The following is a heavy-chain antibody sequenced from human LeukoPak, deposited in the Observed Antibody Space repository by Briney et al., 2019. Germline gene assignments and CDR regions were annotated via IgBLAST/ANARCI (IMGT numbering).Heavy chain of an antibody. Sequence: PSETLSLTCSVSGGSVSNYYWSWIRQPPGKGLEWIGYVYYTGSTNYNPSLKSRVTMFEDKSKNQFSLRLYSVIVADTAVYYCARHFAYSSSSYFDYWGQGSLVTVSS. D-gene: IGHD6-6*01. J-gene: IGHJ4*02. CDR1: GGSVSNYY. CDR2: VYYTGST. V-gene: IGHV4-59*08. CDR3: ARHFAYSSSSYFDY.